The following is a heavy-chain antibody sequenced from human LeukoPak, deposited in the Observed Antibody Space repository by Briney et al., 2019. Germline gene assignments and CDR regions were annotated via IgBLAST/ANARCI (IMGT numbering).Heavy chain of an antibody. D-gene: IGHD1-1*01. Sequence: GGSLRLSCAASGFTFSSHWMTWVRQAPGKGLEWVANINQHGSEKYYVDSVKGRFTISRDNAKNSLYLQMSSLRAEDTAVYYCATNNDYYFDYWGQGTLVTVSS. CDR2: INQHGSEK. CDR1: GFTFSSHW. V-gene: IGHV3-7*01. J-gene: IGHJ4*02. CDR3: ATNNDYYFDY.